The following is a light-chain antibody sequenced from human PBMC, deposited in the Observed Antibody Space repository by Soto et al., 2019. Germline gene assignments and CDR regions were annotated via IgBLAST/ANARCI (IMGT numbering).Light chain of an antibody. CDR3: QQLNSYPPGT. CDR2: AAS. Sequence: IQLTQSPSSLCASVGDRVTIPCRASQGISSYLAWYQQKPGKAPKLLIYAASTLQSGVPSRFSGSGSGTDFTLTISSLQPEDFATYYCQQLNSYPPGTFGQGTRLEIK. J-gene: IGKJ5*01. CDR1: QGISSY. V-gene: IGKV1-9*01.